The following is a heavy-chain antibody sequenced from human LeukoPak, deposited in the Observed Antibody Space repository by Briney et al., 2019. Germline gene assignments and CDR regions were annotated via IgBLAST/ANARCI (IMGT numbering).Heavy chain of an antibody. CDR2: IVVGSGNT. Sequence: GASVTVSCKASGFTFTSSAVQWVRQARGQRLEWIGWIVVGSGNTNYAQKFQERVTITRDMSTSTAYMELSSLRSEDTAVYYCAAVRVVDYFDYWGQGTLVTVSS. D-gene: IGHD3-3*01. CDR3: AAVRVVDYFDY. V-gene: IGHV1-58*01. J-gene: IGHJ4*02. CDR1: GFTFTSSA.